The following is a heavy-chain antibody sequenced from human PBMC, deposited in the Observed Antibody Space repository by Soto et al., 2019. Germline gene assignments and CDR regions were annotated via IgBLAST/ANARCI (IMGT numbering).Heavy chain of an antibody. V-gene: IGHV4-61*01. J-gene: IGHJ4*02. D-gene: IGHD2-8*02. CDR2: MFYSGIT. Sequence: PSETLSLTCTVSGGSVNSDSHYWSWIRQPPGKGLEWIGHMFYSGITNYNPSLKSRVTISGDTCKNQFSLKLSSVTAADTAVYYCARLVRSLHFDYWGQGTPVTVSS. CDR1: GGSVNSDSHY. CDR3: ARLVRSLHFDY.